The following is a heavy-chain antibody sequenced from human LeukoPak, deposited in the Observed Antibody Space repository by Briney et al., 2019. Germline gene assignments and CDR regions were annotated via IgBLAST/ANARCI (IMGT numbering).Heavy chain of an antibody. V-gene: IGHV3-7*01. J-gene: IGHJ6*02. CDR3: ARHIRLEEYYDFWSGPWGSYYYYYYGMDV. Sequence: PGGSLRLSCAASGFTFSSYSMNWVRQAPGKGLEWVANIKQDGSEKYYVDSVKGRFTISRDNAKNSLYLQMNSLRAEDTAVYYCARHIRLEEYYDFWSGPWGSYYYYYYGMDVWGQGTTVTVSS. D-gene: IGHD3-3*01. CDR1: GFTFSSYS. CDR2: IKQDGSEK.